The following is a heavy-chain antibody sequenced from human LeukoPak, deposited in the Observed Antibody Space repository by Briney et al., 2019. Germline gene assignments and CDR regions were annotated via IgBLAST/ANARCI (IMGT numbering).Heavy chain of an antibody. Sequence: GESLKISCKGSGYSFTSYDINWVRQATGQGLEWMGWMNPNSGNTGYAQKFQGRVTMTRNTSISTAYMELSSLRSEDTAVYYCARGWVVDYYYYYGMDVWGQGTTVTVSS. CDR1: GYSFTSYD. CDR3: ARGWVVDYYYYYGMDV. J-gene: IGHJ6*02. D-gene: IGHD2-2*01. CDR2: MNPNSGNT. V-gene: IGHV1-8*01.